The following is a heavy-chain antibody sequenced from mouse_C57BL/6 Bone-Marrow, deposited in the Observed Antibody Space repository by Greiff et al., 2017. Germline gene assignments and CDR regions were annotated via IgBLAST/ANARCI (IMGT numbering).Heavy chain of an antibody. CDR1: GYAFSSSW. V-gene: IGHV1-82*01. CDR2: IYPGDGDT. J-gene: IGHJ1*03. Sequence: QVHVKQSGPELVKPGASVKISCKASGYAFSSSWMNWVKQRPGKGLEWIGRIYPGDGDTNYNGKFKGKATLTADKSSSTAYMQLSSLTSEDSAVYFCAIYGSSYLLTRYFDVWGTGTTVTVSS. D-gene: IGHD1-1*01. CDR3: AIYGSSYLLTRYFDV.